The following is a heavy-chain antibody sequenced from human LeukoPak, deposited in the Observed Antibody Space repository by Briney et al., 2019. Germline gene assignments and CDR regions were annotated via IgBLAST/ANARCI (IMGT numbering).Heavy chain of an antibody. CDR3: ARITSGYDSWIAEYFQH. D-gene: IGHD5-12*01. CDR1: GGTFSSYA. CDR2: IIPILGIS. Sequence: ASVNVSCKASGGTFSSYAISWVRQAPGQGLEWMGRIIPILGISNYAQKFQGRVTITADKSTSTAYMELSSLRAEDTAVYYCARITSGYDSWIAEYFQHWGQGTLVTVSS. J-gene: IGHJ1*01. V-gene: IGHV1-69*04.